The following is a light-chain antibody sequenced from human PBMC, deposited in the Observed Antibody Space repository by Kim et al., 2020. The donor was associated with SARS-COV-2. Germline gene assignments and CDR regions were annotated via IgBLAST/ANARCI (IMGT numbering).Light chain of an antibody. CDR3: QSYDSSSHVV. CDR1: VGGIAGDQ. Sequence: TVTISCTRSVGGIAGDQVKWDQQRPGSAPTTGICEHDQRPSGVPDRFSGSIDSSSNSASLTISGLKTEDEADYYCQSYDSSSHVVFGGGTQLTVL. CDR2: EHD. V-gene: IGLV6-57*03. J-gene: IGLJ2*01.